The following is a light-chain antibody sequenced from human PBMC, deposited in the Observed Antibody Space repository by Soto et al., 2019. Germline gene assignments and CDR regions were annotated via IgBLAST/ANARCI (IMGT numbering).Light chain of an antibody. V-gene: IGLV2-8*01. J-gene: IGLJ2*01. CDR3: SSYAGSNNLL. CDR1: SSDVGAYNY. CDR2: EVN. Sequence: QSALTQPPSASGSPGQSVTISCTGTSSDVGAYNYVSWYQQYPGKAPKLIIYEVNKRPSGDPDRFSGSKSGNTASLTVSGLQADHESDYYCSSYAGSNNLLFGGGTKVTVL.